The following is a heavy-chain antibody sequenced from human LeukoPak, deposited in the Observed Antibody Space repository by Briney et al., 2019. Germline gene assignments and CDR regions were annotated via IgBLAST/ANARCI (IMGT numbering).Heavy chain of an antibody. Sequence: SETLSLTCTVSGGSISSSSYYWGWIRQPPGKGLEWIGSIYYSGSTYYNPSLKSRVTISVDTSKNQFSLKLSSVTAADTAVYYCARESGYYHDDAFDIWGQGTMVTVSS. CDR1: GGSISSSSYY. J-gene: IGHJ3*02. CDR2: IYYSGST. CDR3: ARESGYYHDDAFDI. V-gene: IGHV4-39*07. D-gene: IGHD3-22*01.